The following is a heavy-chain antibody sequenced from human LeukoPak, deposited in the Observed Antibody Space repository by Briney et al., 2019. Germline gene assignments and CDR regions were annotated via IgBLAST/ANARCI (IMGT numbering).Heavy chain of an antibody. CDR1: GFTFSTYS. CDR2: ISSSSSSI. J-gene: IGHJ4*01. CDR3: AGSLRGGGWYMY. Sequence: PWESVTLSCAASGFTFSTYSMNWVRQAPGKGLEWVSSISSSSSSIYYSDSVKGRFTVSRDNAKNSLYLQMNSLRDEDTAVYYCAGSLRGGGWYMYWGHGTLFTVSS. V-gene: IGHV3-21*01. D-gene: IGHD6-19*01.